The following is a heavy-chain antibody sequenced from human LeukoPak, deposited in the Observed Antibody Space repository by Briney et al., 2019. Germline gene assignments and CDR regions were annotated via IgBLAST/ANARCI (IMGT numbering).Heavy chain of an antibody. J-gene: IGHJ4*02. CDR3: ARGLDQYGSGSYYNDY. CDR2: INHSGST. D-gene: IGHD3-10*01. V-gene: IGHV4-34*01. Sequence: SETLSLTCAVYGGSFSGYYWSWIRQPRGKGLEWIGEINHSGSTNYNPSLKSRVTISVDTSKNQFSLKLSSVTAADTAVYYCARGLDQYGSGSYYNDYWGQGTLVTVSS. CDR1: GGSFSGYY.